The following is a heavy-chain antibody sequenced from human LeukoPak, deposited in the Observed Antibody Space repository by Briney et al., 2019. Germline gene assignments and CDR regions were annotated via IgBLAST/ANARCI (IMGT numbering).Heavy chain of an antibody. Sequence: VGSLRLSCAASGFTFSSYSMNWVRQAPGKGLEWVSSISSSSSYIYYADSVKGRFTISRDNAKNSLYLQMNSLRAEDTAVYYCARDQGSSSSRAGYWGQGTLVTVSS. J-gene: IGHJ4*02. D-gene: IGHD6-6*01. CDR2: ISSSSSYI. CDR1: GFTFSSYS. CDR3: ARDQGSSSSRAGY. V-gene: IGHV3-21*01.